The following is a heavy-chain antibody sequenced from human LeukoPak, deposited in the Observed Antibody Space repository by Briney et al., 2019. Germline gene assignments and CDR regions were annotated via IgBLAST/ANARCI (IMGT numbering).Heavy chain of an antibody. V-gene: IGHV1-69*04. J-gene: IGHJ5*02. CDR3: ARGSVDIVATYWFDP. D-gene: IGHD5-12*01. Sequence: SVKVSCKASGGTFSSYAISWVRQAPGQGLEWMGRIIPILGIANNAQKFQGRVTITADKSTSTTYMELSSLRSEDTAVYYCARGSVDIVATYWFDPWGQGTLVTVSS. CDR2: IIPILGIA. CDR1: GGTFSSYA.